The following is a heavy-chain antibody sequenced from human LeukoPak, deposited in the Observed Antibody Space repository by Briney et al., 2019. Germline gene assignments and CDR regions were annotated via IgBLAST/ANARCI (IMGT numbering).Heavy chain of an antibody. V-gene: IGHV3-21*01. CDR1: GFTFSSYS. J-gene: IGHJ4*02. Sequence: GGSLRLSCAASGFTFSSYSMNWVRQAPGKGLEWVSSISSSSSYIYYADSVKGRFTISRDNAKNTLYLQMNSLRAEDTAVYYCVRDGFSGGYDFDYWGQGILVIVSS. CDR3: VRDGFSGGYDFDY. CDR2: ISSSSSYI. D-gene: IGHD5-12*01.